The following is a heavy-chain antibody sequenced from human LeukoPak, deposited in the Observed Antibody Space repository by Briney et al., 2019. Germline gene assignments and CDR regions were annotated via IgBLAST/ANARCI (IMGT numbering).Heavy chain of an antibody. D-gene: IGHD5-18*01. CDR2: MSFDVNNK. CDR1: GFTFSSYA. V-gene: IGHV3-30*04. CDR3: AKDRYSYAFEYSDS. J-gene: IGHJ4*02. Sequence: GGSLRLSCATSGFTFSSYAFHWVRQAPGKGLEWVATMSFDVNNKYYADSVRGRFTISRDNSKNTLSLQVSSLRTEDTAVYYCAKDRYSYAFEYSDSWGQGTLVTVSS.